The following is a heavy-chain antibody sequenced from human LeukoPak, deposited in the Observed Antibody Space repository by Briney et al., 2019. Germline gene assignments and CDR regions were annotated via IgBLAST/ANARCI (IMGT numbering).Heavy chain of an antibody. CDR2: KNPNSGRT. D-gene: IGHD4-17*01. CDR1: GYTFTSYD. J-gene: IGHJ6*04. CDR3: ARDLGAPTTVTTPYYYYGMDV. Sequence: ASVKVSCKASGYTFTSYDINWVRQATGQGLEWMGWKNPNSGRTGFAQKFQGRLTMTRDTSISTAYMELSRLRSDDTAVYYCARDLGAPTTVTTPYYYYGMDVWGKGTTVTVSS. V-gene: IGHV1-8*01.